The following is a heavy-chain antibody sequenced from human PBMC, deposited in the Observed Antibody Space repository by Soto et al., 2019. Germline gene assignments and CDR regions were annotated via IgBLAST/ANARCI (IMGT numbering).Heavy chain of an antibody. CDR3: ARAPYGSGSYFYYGMGV. J-gene: IGHJ6*02. D-gene: IGHD3-10*01. CDR2: ISSSSSYI. Sequence: PVGSLRLSCAAPGFTFSSYSMNWVRQAPGKGLEWVSSISSSSSYIYYADSVKGRFTISRDNAKNSLYLQMNSLRAEDTAVYYCARAPYGSGSYFYYGMGVWGQGTTVTVSS. CDR1: GFTFSSYS. V-gene: IGHV3-21*01.